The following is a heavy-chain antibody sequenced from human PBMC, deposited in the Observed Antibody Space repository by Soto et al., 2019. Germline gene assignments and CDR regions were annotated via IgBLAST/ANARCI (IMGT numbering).Heavy chain of an antibody. CDR3: ARRFYYYGSGSYYPFDY. V-gene: IGHV4-39*01. CDR2: IYYSGST. J-gene: IGHJ4*02. D-gene: IGHD3-10*01. CDR1: GGSISSSSYY. Sequence: SETLSLTCTVSGGSISSSSYYWGWIRQPPGKGLEWIGSIYYSGSTYYNPSLKSRVTISVDTSKNQFSLKLSSVTAADTAVYYCARRFYYYGSGSYYPFDYWGQGTLVTVSS.